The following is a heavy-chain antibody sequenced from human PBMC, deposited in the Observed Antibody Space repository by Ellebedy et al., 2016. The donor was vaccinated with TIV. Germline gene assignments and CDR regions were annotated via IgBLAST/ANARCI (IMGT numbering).Heavy chain of an antibody. D-gene: IGHD3-10*01. J-gene: IGHJ4*02. CDR3: ARREGYYGSGSYYAN. CDR1: GDSIRSYY. V-gene: IGHV4-59*01. Sequence: MPSETLSLTCTVSGDSIRSYYWSWIRQPPGKGLEWIGYIYYSGSTNYNPSLKSRVTISIDTSTNQFSLKLSSVTAADTAVYYCARREGYYGSGSYYANWGQGTLVTVSS. CDR2: IYYSGST.